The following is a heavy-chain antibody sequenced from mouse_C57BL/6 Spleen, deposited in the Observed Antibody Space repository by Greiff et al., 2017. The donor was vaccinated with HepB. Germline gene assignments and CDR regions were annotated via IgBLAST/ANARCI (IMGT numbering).Heavy chain of an antibody. CDR1: GFTFSDYG. V-gene: IGHV5-17*01. J-gene: IGHJ1*03. CDR2: ISSGSSTS. Sequence: EVHLVESGGGLVKPGASLKLSCAASGFTFSDYGMHWVRQAPEKGLEWVAYISSGSSTSYYADTVKGRFTLSRDNAKNTLFRQMTSLRSEDTAMYYCARPHGSSYQGWYFEVWGTGTTVTVSS. CDR3: ARPHGSSYQGWYFEV. D-gene: IGHD1-1*01.